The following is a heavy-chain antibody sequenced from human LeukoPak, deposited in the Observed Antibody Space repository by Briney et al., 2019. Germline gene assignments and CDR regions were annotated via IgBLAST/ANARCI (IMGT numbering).Heavy chain of an antibody. CDR1: KFTFSHYG. Sequence: PGGSLRLSCAASKFTFSHYGMHWVRQAPGKGLGWVAVIWNDGSNKYYPDSVKGRFTVSRDNSKNTVYLQMNNLRVDDTGVYYCAKDAQRGFDYSNSLEYWGRGTLVTVSS. CDR2: IWNDGSNK. D-gene: IGHD4-11*01. J-gene: IGHJ4*02. CDR3: AKDAQRGFDYSNSLEY. V-gene: IGHV3-33*06.